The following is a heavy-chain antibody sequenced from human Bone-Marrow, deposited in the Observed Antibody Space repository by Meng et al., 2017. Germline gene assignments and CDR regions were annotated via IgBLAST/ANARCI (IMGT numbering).Heavy chain of an antibody. D-gene: IGHD1-26*01. J-gene: IGHJ5*02. Sequence: SETLSLTCTVSGGSISSSSYYWGWIRQPPGKGLEWIGSIYYSGSTYYNPSLKSRVTISVDTSKNQFSLKLSSVTAADTAVYYCARMRSGSYSDPWGQGTLVTVSS. V-gene: IGHV4-39*07. CDR3: ARMRSGSYSDP. CDR2: IYYSGST. CDR1: GGSISSSSYY.